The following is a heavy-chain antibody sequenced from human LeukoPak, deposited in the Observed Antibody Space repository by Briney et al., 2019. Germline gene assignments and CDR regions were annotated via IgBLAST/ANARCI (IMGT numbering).Heavy chain of an antibody. CDR2: ISSSSSYI. D-gene: IGHD5-12*01. Sequence: GGSLRLSCAASGFTFSSYSMNWVRQAPGKGLEWVSSISSSSSYIYYADSVKGRFTISRDNATNSLYLQMNSLRAEDTAVYYCAREEGIVATTISDYWGQGTLVTVSS. V-gene: IGHV3-21*01. CDR3: AREEGIVATTISDY. J-gene: IGHJ4*02. CDR1: GFTFSSYS.